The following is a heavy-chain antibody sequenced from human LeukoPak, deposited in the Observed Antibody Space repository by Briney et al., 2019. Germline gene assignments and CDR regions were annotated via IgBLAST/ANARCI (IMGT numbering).Heavy chain of an antibody. Sequence: GGSLRLSCAASGFTFSNYWMTWVRQAPGKGLEWVANIKQDGSEMYYVDSMKGRFTISRDDAKNSLYLQMNSLRVEDTAVYYCARGKGNDYWGQGTLVTVSS. CDR1: GFTFSNYW. J-gene: IGHJ4*02. V-gene: IGHV3-7*01. D-gene: IGHD4-23*01. CDR3: ARGKGNDY. CDR2: IKQDGSEM.